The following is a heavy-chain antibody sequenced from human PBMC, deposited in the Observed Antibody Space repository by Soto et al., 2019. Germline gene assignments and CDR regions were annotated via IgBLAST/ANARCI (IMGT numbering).Heavy chain of an antibody. V-gene: IGHV4-39*01. CDR3: ARNATYCNSNSCDEFDF. Sequence: PSETLSLTCTVSGGSIRSSGYYWGWLRRPPGMGLEWIGSIFHSGSTLYTPSLNGRVTISVDTSKNQFSLKMTYVTAADAVVYYCARNATYCNSNSCDEFDFWGQGSLVTVSS. D-gene: IGHD2-2*01. CDR2: IFHSGST. J-gene: IGHJ4*02. CDR1: GGSIRSSGYY.